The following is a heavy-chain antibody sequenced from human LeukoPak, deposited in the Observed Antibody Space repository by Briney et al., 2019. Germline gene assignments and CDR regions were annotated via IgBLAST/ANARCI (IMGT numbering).Heavy chain of an antibody. J-gene: IGHJ4*02. Sequence: SGFXXXXYGMSWVRQAPGKGLEWVSAISGSGGSTYYADSVKGRFTISRENSKNTLYLQMNSLRAEDTALYYXXXXXXXXXSCYPYPFDYWGQGTLVTVSS. CDR3: XXXXXXXXSCYPYPFDY. CDR2: ISGSGGST. V-gene: IGHV3-23*01. CDR1: GFXXXXYG. D-gene: IGHD2-2*01.